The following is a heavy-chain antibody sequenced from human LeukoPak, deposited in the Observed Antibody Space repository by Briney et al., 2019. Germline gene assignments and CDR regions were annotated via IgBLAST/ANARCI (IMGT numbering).Heavy chain of an antibody. Sequence: SVKVSCKASGGTFSSYAISWVRQAPGQGLEWMGRIIPILGIANYAQKFQGRVTITADKSTSTAYMELSSPRSEDTAVYYCAIQRGYSYGSGDYWGQGTLVTVSS. CDR2: IIPILGIA. J-gene: IGHJ4*02. CDR3: AIQRGYSYGSGDY. V-gene: IGHV1-69*04. D-gene: IGHD5-18*01. CDR1: GGTFSSYA.